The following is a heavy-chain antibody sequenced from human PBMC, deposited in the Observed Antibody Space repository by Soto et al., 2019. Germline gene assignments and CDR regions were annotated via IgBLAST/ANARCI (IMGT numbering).Heavy chain of an antibody. CDR3: ARVGSSSWYFDY. Sequence: SETLSLTCAVYGGSFSGYYWSWIRQPPGKGLEWIGEINHSGSTNYNPSLKSRVTISVDTSKNQFSLKLSSVTAADTAVYYCARVGSSSWYFDYWGQGTRVTVSS. J-gene: IGHJ4*02. CDR2: INHSGST. V-gene: IGHV4-34*01. D-gene: IGHD6-13*01. CDR1: GGSFSGYY.